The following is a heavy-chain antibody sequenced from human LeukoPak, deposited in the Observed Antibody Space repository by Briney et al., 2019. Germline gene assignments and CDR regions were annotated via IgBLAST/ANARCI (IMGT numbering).Heavy chain of an antibody. J-gene: IGHJ4*02. CDR3: AREIYGDYTYYFDY. CDR1: AFTFSSYA. CDR2: ISASGGST. V-gene: IGHV3-23*01. D-gene: IGHD4-17*01. Sequence: GGSLRLSCAASAFTFSSYAMSWVRQAPGKGLEWVSGISASGGSTYYADSVKGRFTISRDNSKNTLYLQMNSLRAEDTAVYYCAREIYGDYTYYFDYWGQGTLVTVSS.